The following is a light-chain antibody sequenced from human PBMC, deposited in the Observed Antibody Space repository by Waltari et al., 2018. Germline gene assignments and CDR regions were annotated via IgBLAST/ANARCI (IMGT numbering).Light chain of an antibody. Sequence: DIQMTQSPSSLSASVGDTVTITCRASQDIGRYLNWFQLKPGKTPKLLIYAATTLESGVPARFGGSGSGTEFTLTISSLRPEDFATYYCLQHNDFPTFGGGTKVEIK. J-gene: IGKJ4*01. CDR3: LQHNDFPT. CDR2: AAT. V-gene: IGKV1-17*01. CDR1: QDIGRY.